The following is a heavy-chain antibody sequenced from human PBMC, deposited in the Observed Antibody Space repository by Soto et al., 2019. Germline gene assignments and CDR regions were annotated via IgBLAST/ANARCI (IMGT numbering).Heavy chain of an antibody. CDR3: ARHAGSLGY. V-gene: IGHV4-59*08. Sequence: QVHLQESGPGLVKPSKTLSLTCTISGSSITNYQWSWIRQPPGKGLEWIGHVYYSGSANYNPTLKSRVTISIDTSKSQFSLNLGSVTAADTAVYFCARHAGSLGYWGQGTLVTVSS. J-gene: IGHJ4*02. D-gene: IGHD2-2*03. CDR2: VYYSGSA. CDR1: GSSITNYQ.